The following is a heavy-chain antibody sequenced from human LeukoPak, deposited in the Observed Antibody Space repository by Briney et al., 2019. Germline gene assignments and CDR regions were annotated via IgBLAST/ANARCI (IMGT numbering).Heavy chain of an antibody. J-gene: IGHJ6*02. V-gene: IGHV1-69*08. Sequence: GASVKVSCKASGGTFSSSSINWVRQAPGQGLEWMGRIIPILGTTNYAQKFQGTVTITADKSTNTAYMELSSLRSEDTALYYCARFEAYYDALEGMDVWGQGTTVTVS. CDR1: GGTFSSSS. D-gene: IGHD3-22*01. CDR2: IIPILGTT. CDR3: ARFEAYYDALEGMDV.